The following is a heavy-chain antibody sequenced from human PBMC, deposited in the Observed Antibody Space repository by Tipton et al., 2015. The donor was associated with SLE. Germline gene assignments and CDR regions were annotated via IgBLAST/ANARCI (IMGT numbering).Heavy chain of an antibody. V-gene: IGHV3-33*01. CDR1: GFSFSSYG. CDR3: ARDEDYGDYDH. CDR2: IWYDGNTQ. J-gene: IGHJ5*02. D-gene: IGHD4-17*01. Sequence: SLRLSCAASGFSFSSYGMHWVRQAPGKGLEWVAVIWYDGNTQFYADSVKGRFTISRDNSKNTLYLQLDSLRVEDTAVYYCARDEDYGDYDHWGQGTLVTVSS.